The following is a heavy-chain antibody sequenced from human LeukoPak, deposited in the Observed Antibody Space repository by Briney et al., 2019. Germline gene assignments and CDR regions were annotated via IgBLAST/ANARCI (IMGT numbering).Heavy chain of an antibody. V-gene: IGHV1-2*02. CDR1: GYTFTGYF. CDR2: IYPDSGAT. Sequence: AAVKVSCKASGYTFTGYFLHWVPQAPRRGVEWMVWIYPDSGATKYAQKFQGRVTMTSDTSMSPAYMELSTLKSADTAVYYCARGAAGVAATGHMVYYWGQGTLVTVSS. D-gene: IGHD2-15*01. J-gene: IGHJ4*02. CDR3: ARGAAGVAATGHMVYY.